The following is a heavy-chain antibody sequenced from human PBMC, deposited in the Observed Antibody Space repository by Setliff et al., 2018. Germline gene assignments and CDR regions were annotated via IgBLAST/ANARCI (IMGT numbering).Heavy chain of an antibody. Sequence: PGGSLRLSCAASGCSFSSYAMSWVRQAPGKGLEWVSTIIGSGIRTYYADSVQGRVTISRDNHKNTLHLQMNSLRVEDTAIYYCAKSPHDFWSGRVFFDYWGQGMLVTVSS. CDR3: AKSPHDFWSGRVFFDY. CDR2: IIGSGIRT. J-gene: IGHJ4*01. V-gene: IGHV3-23*01. CDR1: GCSFSSYA. D-gene: IGHD3-3*01.